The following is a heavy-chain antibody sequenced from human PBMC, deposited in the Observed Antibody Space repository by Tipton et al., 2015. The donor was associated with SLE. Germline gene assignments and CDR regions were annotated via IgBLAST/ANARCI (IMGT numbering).Heavy chain of an antibody. CDR2: ISSSSSTI. V-gene: IGHV3-48*01. J-gene: IGHJ4*02. D-gene: IGHD6-13*01. Sequence: GSLRLSCAASGFTFSSYSMNWVRQAPGKGLEWVSYISSSSSTIYYADSAKGRFTISRDNAKNSLYLQMNSLRAEDTAVYYCARDLPSSGWYREIDYWGQGTLVTVSS. CDR1: GFTFSSYS. CDR3: ARDLPSSGWYREIDY.